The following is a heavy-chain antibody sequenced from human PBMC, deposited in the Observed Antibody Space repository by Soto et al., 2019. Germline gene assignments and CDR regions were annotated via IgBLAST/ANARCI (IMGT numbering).Heavy chain of an antibody. CDR1: GGSIRSGSYS. Sequence: QLQLQESGSGLVKPSQTLSLTCAVSGGSIRSGSYSWSWIRQPPGKDLEWIGYIYHSGSTYYNPSLKSRVTISVDRCNNQFSLKLSSVTAADTAIYYCARFYGDYRNWFDPWGQGTLVTVSS. V-gene: IGHV4-30-2*01. CDR2: IYHSGST. J-gene: IGHJ5*02. CDR3: ARFYGDYRNWFDP. D-gene: IGHD4-17*01.